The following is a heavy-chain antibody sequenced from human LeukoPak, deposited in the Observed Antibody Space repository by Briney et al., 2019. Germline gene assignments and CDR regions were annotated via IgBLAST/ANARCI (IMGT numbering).Heavy chain of an antibody. Sequence: ASVKVSCKASGYTFTGYYIHWVRQAPGQGPEWMGRIIPHSGGTNYAQKLQGRVTMTSDTSIDTAYMELSRLRFDDTAVYYCARDLFWSGYPHYDYWGQGTLVTVSS. CDR3: ARDLFWSGYPHYDY. CDR2: IIPHSGGT. CDR1: GYTFTGYY. J-gene: IGHJ4*02. D-gene: IGHD3-3*01. V-gene: IGHV1-2*02.